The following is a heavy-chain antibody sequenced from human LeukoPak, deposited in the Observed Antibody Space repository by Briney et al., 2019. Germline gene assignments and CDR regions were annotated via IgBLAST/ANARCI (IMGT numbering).Heavy chain of an antibody. D-gene: IGHD3-10*01. J-gene: IGHJ6*03. Sequence: GESLKISCKSSGYSFTSYWIGWVRQMPGKGLEWMGIIYPGDSDTRYSPSFQGQDTISADKSVSTAYLQWSSLKASDTAMYYCARHRGYYYYYMDVWGKGTTVTVSS. CDR2: IYPGDSDT. V-gene: IGHV5-51*01. CDR3: ARHRGYYYYYMDV. CDR1: GYSFTSYW.